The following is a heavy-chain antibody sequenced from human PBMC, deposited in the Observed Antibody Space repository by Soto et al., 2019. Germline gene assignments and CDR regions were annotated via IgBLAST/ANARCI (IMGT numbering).Heavy chain of an antibody. J-gene: IGHJ6*02. CDR1: GFTFNSYA. D-gene: IGHD3-3*01. Sequence: EVQLLESGGGLLQPGGSLRLSCAASGFTFNSYAMTWVRQAPGKGLEWVAGISGNGRRTSYADSVKGRFSISRDNSKKTLFLDVDSLRAEDTAIYYCVKDLNYDFWSEYHYYALESWGQGTTVTVTS. CDR2: ISGNGRRT. V-gene: IGHV3-23*01. CDR3: VKDLNYDFWSEYHYYALES.